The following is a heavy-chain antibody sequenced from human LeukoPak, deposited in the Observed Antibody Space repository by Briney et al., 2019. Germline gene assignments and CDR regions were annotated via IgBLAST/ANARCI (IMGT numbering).Heavy chain of an antibody. CDR1: EFTFSSYW. V-gene: IGHV3-7*01. Sequence: PGGSLRLSCAASEFTFSSYWMSWVRQAPGKGVEWVASIKQDGSEKYYVDSVKGRVTISRDNAKNSLYLQMNSLRAEDTAVYYCARVFGAGYSDYWGQGTLVTVSS. CDR3: ARVFGAGYSDY. CDR2: IKQDGSEK. J-gene: IGHJ4*02. D-gene: IGHD4/OR15-4a*01.